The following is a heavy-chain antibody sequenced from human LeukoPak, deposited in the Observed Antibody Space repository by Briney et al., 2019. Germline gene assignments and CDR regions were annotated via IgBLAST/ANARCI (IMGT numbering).Heavy chain of an antibody. CDR3: AKGGSTCPNGINDY. J-gene: IGHJ4*02. D-gene: IGHD2-2*01. CDR2: ISAGSST. CDR1: GFTFSSYA. V-gene: IGHV3-23*01. Sequence: PGGSLRLSCAASGFTFSSYAMSWVRQAPGKGLEWVSAISAGSSTYYADSVKGRFTISRDNSKNPLYLQMNSLRAEDTAVYYCAKGGSTCPNGINDYWGQGTLVTVSS.